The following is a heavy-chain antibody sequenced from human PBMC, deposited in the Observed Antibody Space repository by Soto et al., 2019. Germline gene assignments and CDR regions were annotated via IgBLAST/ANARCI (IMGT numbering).Heavy chain of an antibody. D-gene: IGHD5-18*01. J-gene: IGHJ6*02. CDR1: GGSISSGDYY. V-gene: IGHV4-30-4*01. CDR2: IYYSGST. Sequence: SETLSLTCTVSGGSISSGDYYWSWIRQPPGKGLEWIGYIYYSGSTYYNPSLKSRVTISVDTSKNQFSLKQTSVTAADTAVYYCARALIQLWPHYYYGMDVWGQGTTVTVSS. CDR3: ARALIQLWPHYYYGMDV.